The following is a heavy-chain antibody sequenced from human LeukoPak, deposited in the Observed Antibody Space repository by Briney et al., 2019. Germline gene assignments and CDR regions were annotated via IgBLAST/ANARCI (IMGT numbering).Heavy chain of an antibody. CDR3: ARGGGIAAAGTLDY. CDR1: GFTFSSYG. V-gene: IGHV3-30*02. D-gene: IGHD6-13*01. J-gene: IGHJ4*02. CDR2: IRYDGSNK. Sequence: GGSLGLSCAASGFTFSSYGMHWVRQAPGKGLEWVAFIRYDGSNKDYADSVKGRFTFSRDNSKNTLYLQMNSLRAEDTAVYYSARGGGIAAAGTLDYWGQGTLVTVSS.